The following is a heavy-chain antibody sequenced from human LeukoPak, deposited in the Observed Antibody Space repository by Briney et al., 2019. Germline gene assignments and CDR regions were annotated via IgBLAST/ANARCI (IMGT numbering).Heavy chain of an antibody. CDR1: GVSMSSYY. J-gene: IGHJ3*01. CDR2: IYYSGSN. D-gene: IGHD2-21*02. V-gene: IGHV4-59*01. Sequence: SETLSLTCTVSGVSMSSYYWSWIRQPPGKGLEWNGYIYYSGSNKYNPSLKSRVAISIDTSKNQFSLKLNSVTTADTAVYYCARSLPCPCGGDCWGAFDLWGQGTLVPVSS. CDR3: ARSLPCPCGGDCWGAFDL.